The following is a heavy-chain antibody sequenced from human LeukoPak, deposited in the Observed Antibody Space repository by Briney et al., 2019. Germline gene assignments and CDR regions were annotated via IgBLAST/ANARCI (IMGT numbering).Heavy chain of an antibody. CDR3: ARDSGTTGEVKFDP. Sequence: SETLSLTCTVSGGSISSYYWSWIRQPAGEGLEWIGRIYTSGSTDYNPPLKSRVTMSVHTSNNQFSLKLSSVTAADTAVYYCARDSGTTGEVKFDPWGQGTLVTVSS. J-gene: IGHJ5*02. CDR2: IYTSGST. CDR1: GGSISSYY. V-gene: IGHV4-4*07. D-gene: IGHD3-10*01.